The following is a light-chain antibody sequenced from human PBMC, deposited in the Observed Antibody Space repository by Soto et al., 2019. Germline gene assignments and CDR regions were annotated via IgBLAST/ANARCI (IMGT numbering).Light chain of an antibody. Sequence: DIPMTQSPSSLSASLGDRVTITCRASQGIGVYLAWFQQKPGKVPKLLIYAASALQSGVPSRFSGSGSGTDFTLTISSLRPEDFATYYCQKYNSAPLTFGGGTKVEIK. CDR3: QKYNSAPLT. V-gene: IGKV1-27*01. CDR2: AAS. CDR1: QGIGVY. J-gene: IGKJ4*01.